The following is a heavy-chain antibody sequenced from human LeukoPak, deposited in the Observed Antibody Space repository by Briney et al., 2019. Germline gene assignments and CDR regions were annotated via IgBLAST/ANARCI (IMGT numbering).Heavy chain of an antibody. D-gene: IGHD6-13*01. V-gene: IGHV3-74*01. CDR1: GFTFSNYW. J-gene: IGHJ4*02. Sequence: GGSLRLSCVASGFTFSNYWMHWVRHAPGKGLVWVSRIKSDGSSTIYADSVKGRFTISRDNAKNTLYLQMNSLRAEDTAVYYCAREGSLGQQLPPDYWGQGTLDTVSS. CDR3: AREGSLGQQLPPDY. CDR2: IKSDGSST.